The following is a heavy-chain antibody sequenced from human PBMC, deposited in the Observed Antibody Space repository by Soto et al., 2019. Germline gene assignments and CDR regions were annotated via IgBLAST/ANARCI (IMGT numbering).Heavy chain of an antibody. Sequence: QITLKESGPTLVKPTQTLTLTCTFSGFSLTTRGVGVGWIRQPPGKALECLALIYWDDDKRYSPSLQSRLSTXQXTXXNQVGLTMTNVDPVDTAKYYCAHIPNYYQYDWFDPWGQGTLVSVSS. D-gene: IGHD3-16*01. CDR1: GFSLTTRGVG. V-gene: IGHV2-5*02. CDR3: AHIPNYYQYDWFDP. CDR2: IYWDDDK. J-gene: IGHJ5*02.